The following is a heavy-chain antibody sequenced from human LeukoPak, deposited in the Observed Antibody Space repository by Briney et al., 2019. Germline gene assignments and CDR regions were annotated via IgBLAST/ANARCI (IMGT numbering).Heavy chain of an antibody. CDR3: TRAVPLGYSYGFYFDY. V-gene: IGHV3-11*04. D-gene: IGHD5-18*01. CDR2: ISSSGNSI. CDR1: GFTFSDYY. Sequence: GESLKISCAASGFTFSDYYMSWIRQAPGKGLEWVSYISSSGNSIYYADSVKGRFTISRDNAKNSLYLQMNSLRGEDTAVYYCTRAVPLGYSYGFYFDYWGQGTLVTVSS. J-gene: IGHJ4*02.